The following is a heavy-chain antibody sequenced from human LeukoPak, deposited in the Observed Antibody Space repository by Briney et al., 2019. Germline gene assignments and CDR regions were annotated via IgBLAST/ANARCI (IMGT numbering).Heavy chain of an antibody. CDR3: ARDRIAAAAPYPLYYYYYGMDV. J-gene: IGHJ6*02. CDR1: GFTFSSYA. Sequence: GGSLRLSCAASGFTFSSYAMHWVRQAPGKGLEWVAVISYDGSNKYYADSVKGRFTISRDNSKNTLYLQMNSLRAEDTAVYYCARDRIAAAAPYPLYYYYYGMDVWGQGTTVTVSS. V-gene: IGHV3-30-3*01. D-gene: IGHD6-13*01. CDR2: ISYDGSNK.